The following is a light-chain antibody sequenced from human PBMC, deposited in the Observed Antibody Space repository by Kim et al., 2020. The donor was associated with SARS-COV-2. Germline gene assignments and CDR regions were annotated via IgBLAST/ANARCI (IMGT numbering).Light chain of an antibody. CDR1: QAINNH. Sequence: ASVGDRVTITCRASQAINNHLAWYQQKPGKVPTLLIYAASTLQSGVPSRFSGSGSGTDFTLTISSLQPEDVATYYCQRYYSAPLTFGQGTKVEIK. CDR3: QRYYSAPLT. CDR2: AAS. J-gene: IGKJ1*01. V-gene: IGKV1-27*01.